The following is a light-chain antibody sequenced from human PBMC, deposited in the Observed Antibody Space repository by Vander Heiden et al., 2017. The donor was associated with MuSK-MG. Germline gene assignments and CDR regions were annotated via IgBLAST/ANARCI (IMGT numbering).Light chain of an antibody. CDR2: DVT. CDR3: SSYSASTTYV. Sequence: QTITISCSGTASDIGLSDYVSRYQQFPDKAPKLIIFDVTHRPSGVSNRFSGSKSGDTASLTISGLQAEDEADYYCSSYSASTTYVFGTGSRVTVL. J-gene: IGLJ1*01. CDR1: ASDIGLSDY. V-gene: IGLV2-14*03.